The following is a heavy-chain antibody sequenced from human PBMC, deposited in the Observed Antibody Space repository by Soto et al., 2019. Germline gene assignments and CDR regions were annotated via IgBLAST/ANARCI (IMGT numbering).Heavy chain of an antibody. CDR3: AKGADIVVVPAAMGAFDI. CDR2: ISGSGGST. J-gene: IGHJ3*02. CDR1: GFTFSSYA. D-gene: IGHD2-2*01. Sequence: AGGSLRLSCAASGFTFSSYAMSWVRQAPGKGLEWVSAISGSGGSTYYADSVKGRFTISRDNSKNTLYLQMNSLRAEDTAVYYCAKGADIVVVPAAMGAFDIWGQGTMVTVSS. V-gene: IGHV3-23*01.